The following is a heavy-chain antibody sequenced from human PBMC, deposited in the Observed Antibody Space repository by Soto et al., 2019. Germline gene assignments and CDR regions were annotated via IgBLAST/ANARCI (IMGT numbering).Heavy chain of an antibody. V-gene: IGHV3-48*01. CDR2: ISSSSSTI. D-gene: IGHD3-9*01. CDR1: GFTFSSYS. Sequence: PGGSLRLSCAASGFTFSSYSMNWVRQAPGKGLEWVSCISSSSSTIYYADSVKGRFAISRDNAKNSLYLQMNSLRAEDTAVYYCAREADILNWFDPWGQGTLVTVSS. J-gene: IGHJ5*02. CDR3: AREADILNWFDP.